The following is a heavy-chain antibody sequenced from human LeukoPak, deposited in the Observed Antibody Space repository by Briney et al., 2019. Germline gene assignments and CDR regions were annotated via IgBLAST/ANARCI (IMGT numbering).Heavy chain of an antibody. J-gene: IGHJ6*02. CDR2: INTNTGNP. D-gene: IGHD3-3*01. V-gene: IGHV7-4-1*02. Sequence: ASVKVSCKASGYTFTSYAMNWVRQAPGQGLEWMGWINTNTGNPTYAQGFTGRFVFSLDTSVSTAYLQISSLKAEDTAVYYCARSTIFGVVWYYYGMDVWGQGTTVTVSS. CDR1: GYTFTSYA. CDR3: ARSTIFGVVWYYYGMDV.